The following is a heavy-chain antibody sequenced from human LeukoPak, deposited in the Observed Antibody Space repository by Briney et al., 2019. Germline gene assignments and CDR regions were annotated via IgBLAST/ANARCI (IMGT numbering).Heavy chain of an antibody. CDR1: GFTFSNSW. CDR2: IYQDGSEK. Sequence: GGSLRLSCIASGFTFSNSWMTWVRQAPGKGLEWVANIYQDGSEKNYVDSVKGRFTISRDNAKNSVYLQMNSLRAEDTALYYCAKAGGSGSYYNHMDYWGQGALVTVSS. D-gene: IGHD3-10*01. CDR3: AKAGGSGSYYNHMDY. V-gene: IGHV3-7*03. J-gene: IGHJ4*02.